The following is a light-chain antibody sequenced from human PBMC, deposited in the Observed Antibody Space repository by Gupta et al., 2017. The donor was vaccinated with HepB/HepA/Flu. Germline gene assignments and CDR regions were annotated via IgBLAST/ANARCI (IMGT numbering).Light chain of an antibody. V-gene: IGKV1-5*03. J-gene: IGKJ5*01. Sequence: DIQMTQSPSTLAASVGDKVTITCRASQNVNVYLAWYQQKPGKAPNTLIYKVSRLESGVPSRFSGSGARTEFTLTISRLQPEDFATYYCQQENSYPWTFGQGTRL. CDR2: KVS. CDR3: QQENSYPWT. CDR1: QNVNVY.